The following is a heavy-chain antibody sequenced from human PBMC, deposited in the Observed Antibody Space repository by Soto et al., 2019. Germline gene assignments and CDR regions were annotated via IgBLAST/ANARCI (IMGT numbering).Heavy chain of an antibody. V-gene: IGHV3-11*06. CDR2: ISGTGTYT. CDR3: ARGKDDSSVTFDY. D-gene: IGHD3-22*01. CDR1: GFTFSYYY. J-gene: IGHJ4*02. Sequence: PGGSLRLFCAASGFTFSYYYMSWIRQAPGKGLKWISYISGTGTYTNYVDSVKGRFTIARDNAKNSLYLQLNSLRVEDTAVYYCARGKDDSSVTFDYWGQGTLVTVSS.